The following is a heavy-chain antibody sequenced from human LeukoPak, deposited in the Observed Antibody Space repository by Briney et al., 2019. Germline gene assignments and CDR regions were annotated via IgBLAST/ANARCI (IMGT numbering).Heavy chain of an antibody. J-gene: IGHJ4*02. CDR1: GFTFSSYS. CDR2: ISSSSSYI. V-gene: IGHV3-21*01. CDR3: ARGSSGHAWSLDY. Sequence: GGSLRLSCAASGFTFSSYSMNWVRQAPGKGLEWVSSISSSSSYIYYADSVKGRFTISRDNAKNSLYLQMNSLRAEDTAVYYCARGSSGHAWSLDYWGQGTLVTVSS. D-gene: IGHD3-22*01.